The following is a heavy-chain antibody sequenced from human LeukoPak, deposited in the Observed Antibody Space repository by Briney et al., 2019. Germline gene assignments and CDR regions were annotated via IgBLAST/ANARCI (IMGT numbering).Heavy chain of an antibody. D-gene: IGHD3-22*01. V-gene: IGHV3-21*01. Sequence: PGGSLRLSCAASGFNLSSYSMNWVRQAPGKGLEWVSSLSFSSSYIYYADSVKGRFTISRDNAKNSLYLQMNSLRAEDTAVYYCARARGYYDSEYFQHWGQGTLVTISS. CDR2: LSFSSSYI. J-gene: IGHJ1*01. CDR3: ARARGYYDSEYFQH. CDR1: GFNLSSYS.